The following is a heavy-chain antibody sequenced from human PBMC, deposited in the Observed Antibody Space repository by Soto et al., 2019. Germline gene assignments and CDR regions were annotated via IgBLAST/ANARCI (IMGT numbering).Heavy chain of an antibody. V-gene: IGHV1-69*01. D-gene: IGHD3-22*01. J-gene: IGHJ3*01. CDR2: FIPIFRTL. CDR3: VRDRRIYYSDPHDEFVASDYEV. Sequence: QVQLIQSEAEVKKPGSSVRVSCTASGGIFGSHGFSWVRQAPGQRLEWVGGFIPIFRTLTYTEKFQARVRIAADESTNTVSLDVSRLASEDTAVYYCVRDRRIYYSDPHDEFVASDYEVWGQGTMVSVSS. CDR1: GGIFGSHG.